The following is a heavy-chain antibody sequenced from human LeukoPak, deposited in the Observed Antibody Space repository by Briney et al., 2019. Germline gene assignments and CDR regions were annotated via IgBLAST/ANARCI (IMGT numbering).Heavy chain of an antibody. D-gene: IGHD4-23*01. J-gene: IGHJ3*02. CDR1: GFTFSSYA. CDR2: ISGSGGST. Sequence: GGSLRLSCAASGFTFSSYAMSWVRQAPGKGLEWVSAISGSGGSTYYANSVKGRFTISRDNSKYTLYLQMNSLRAEDTAVYYCAKGGNPFDAFDIWGQGTMVTVSS. V-gene: IGHV3-23*01. CDR3: AKGGNPFDAFDI.